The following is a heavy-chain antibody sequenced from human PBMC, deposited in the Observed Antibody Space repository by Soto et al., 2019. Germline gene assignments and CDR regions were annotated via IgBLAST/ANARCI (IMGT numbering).Heavy chain of an antibody. J-gene: IGHJ4*02. CDR2: IYYSGST. Sequence: QVQLQESGPGLVKPSQTLSLTCTVSGGSISSGDYYWSWIRQPPGKGLEWIGYIYYSGSTYYNPSPERRVTPAVDTSQTPFSLNLSSVTAADTAVYSCARVGGFGATTIDYWGQGTLGTVSS. CDR3: ARVGGFGATTIDY. D-gene: IGHD3-10*01. CDR1: GGSISSGDYY. V-gene: IGHV4-30-4*01.